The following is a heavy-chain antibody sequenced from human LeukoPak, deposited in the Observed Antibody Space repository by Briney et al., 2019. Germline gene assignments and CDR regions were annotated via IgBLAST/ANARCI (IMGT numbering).Heavy chain of an antibody. CDR3: ARVDSSSWEVDYYYYYGMDV. CDR1: GFTFSDYY. V-gene: IGHV3-11*01. J-gene: IGHJ6*02. CDR2: ISSSGSTI. Sequence: GGSLRLSCAASGFTFSDYYMSWIRQAPGKGLEWVSYISSSGSTIYYADSVKGRFTISRGNAKNSLYLQMNSLRAEDTAVYYCARVDSSSWEVDYYYYYGMDVWGQGTTVTVSS. D-gene: IGHD3-22*01.